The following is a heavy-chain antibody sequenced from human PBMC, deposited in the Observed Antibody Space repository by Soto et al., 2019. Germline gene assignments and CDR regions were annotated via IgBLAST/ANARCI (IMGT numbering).Heavy chain of an antibody. J-gene: IGHJ1*01. CDR3: ARTTIAAASPFHH. D-gene: IGHD6-13*01. CDR1: GYTFSDYY. Sequence: QVQLVQSGTEVMKPGASVKVSCRVSGYTFSDYYMHWVRQAPGQGVEWMGVINPSGGDTTYAPKFQGRVTMTRDTSTSMVYMELSSLRSDDTAVYYCARTTIAAASPFHHWGQGTLVIVSS. CDR2: INPSGGDT. V-gene: IGHV1-46*01.